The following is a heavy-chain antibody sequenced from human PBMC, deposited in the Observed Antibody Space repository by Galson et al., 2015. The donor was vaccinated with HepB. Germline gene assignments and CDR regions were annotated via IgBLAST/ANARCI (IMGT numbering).Heavy chain of an antibody. D-gene: IGHD3-22*01. CDR3: TSRPTMIVSPRWVHYMDV. V-gene: IGHV3-15*01. CDR2: IKSKTDGGTT. Sequence: SLRLSCAASGFTFSNAWMSWVRQAPGKGLEWVGRIKSKTDGGTTDYAAPVKGRFTISRDDSKNTLYLQMNSLKTEDTAVYYCTSRPTMIVSPRWVHYMDVWGKGTTVTVSS. J-gene: IGHJ6*03. CDR1: GFTFSNAW.